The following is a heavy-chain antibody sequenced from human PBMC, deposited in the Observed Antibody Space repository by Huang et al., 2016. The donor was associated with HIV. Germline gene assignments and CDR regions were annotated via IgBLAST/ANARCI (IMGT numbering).Heavy chain of an antibody. J-gene: IGHJ3*02. CDR1: GYRFTSYW. D-gene: IGHD4-17*01. V-gene: IGHV5-51*01. Sequence: EVQVVQSGAEVKKPGESLKISCKGTGYRFTSYWIGWVRQIPGKGLEWMGIIYPADSDTRYSPSVHCHVTISADKSISTAYLQWSTLKASDTAMYYCAKGPYADYVFDAFDIWGQGTMVTVSS. CDR3: AKGPYADYVFDAFDI. CDR2: IYPADSDT.